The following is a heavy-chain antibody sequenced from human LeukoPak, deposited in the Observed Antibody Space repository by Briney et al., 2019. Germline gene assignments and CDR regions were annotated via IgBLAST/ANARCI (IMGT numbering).Heavy chain of an antibody. D-gene: IGHD1-1*01. Sequence: GGSLRLSCAASGFTFSSYAMTWLRQAPGKGLEWVSSISGSGVSTYYADSVKGRVTISRDNSKNTVYLQTNSLRADDTAVYYCAKSNSYFDYWGQGTLVTVSS. CDR2: ISGSGVST. CDR3: AKSNSYFDY. J-gene: IGHJ4*02. V-gene: IGHV3-23*01. CDR1: GFTFSSYA.